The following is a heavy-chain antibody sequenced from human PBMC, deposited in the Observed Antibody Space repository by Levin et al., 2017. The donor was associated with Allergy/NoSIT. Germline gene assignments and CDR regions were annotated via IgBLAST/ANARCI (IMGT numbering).Heavy chain of an antibody. J-gene: IGHJ3*02. V-gene: IGHV1-46*03. CDR2: INPSGGST. CDR3: ARDMGTVTGRGVAFDI. Sequence: GESLKISCKASGYTFTSYYMHWVRQAPGQGLEWMGIINPSGGSTSYAQKFQGRVTMTRDTSTSTVYMELSSLRSEDTAVYYCARDMGTVTGRGVAFDIWGQGTMVTVSS. D-gene: IGHD4-17*01. CDR1: GYTFTSYY.